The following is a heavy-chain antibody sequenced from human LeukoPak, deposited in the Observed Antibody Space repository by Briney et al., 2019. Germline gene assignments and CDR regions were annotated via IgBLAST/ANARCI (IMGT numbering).Heavy chain of an antibody. CDR1: VYTFTDYY. D-gene: IGHD2-2*01. V-gene: IGHV1-69-2*01. Sequence: ASVKISCKVSVYTFTDYYMHWVQQAPGKGLEGLGIVDPKYGKTIYAEKCQGRVTITADTSTDTAYMELSSLRAEDRAVYYCATYCSSTSCKGDWGQGTLVTVS. CDR3: ATYCSSTSCKGD. J-gene: IGHJ4*02. CDR2: VDPKYGKT.